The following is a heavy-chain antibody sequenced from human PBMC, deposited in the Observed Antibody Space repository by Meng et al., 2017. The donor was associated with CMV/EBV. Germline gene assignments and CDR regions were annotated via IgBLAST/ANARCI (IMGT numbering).Heavy chain of an antibody. J-gene: IGHJ6*02. CDR1: GGTFSSYA. D-gene: IGHD6-6*01. CDR2: IIPIFGTA. Sequence: SVKVSCKASGGTFSSYAISWVRQAPGQGLEWMGGIIPIFGTANYAQKFQGRVTITTDESTSTAYMELSSLRSEDTAVYYCARGNSSYRRSFYYGMDVWGQETTVTVSS. V-gene: IGHV1-69*05. CDR3: ARGNSSYRRSFYYGMDV.